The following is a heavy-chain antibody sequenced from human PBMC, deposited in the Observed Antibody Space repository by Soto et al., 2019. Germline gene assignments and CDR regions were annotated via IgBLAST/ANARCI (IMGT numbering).Heavy chain of an antibody. J-gene: IGHJ6*03. CDR2: IYSGGST. D-gene: IGHD6-13*01. CDR1: GFTVSSNY. V-gene: IGHV3-66*01. CDR3: ARDLIAAAGLRGAIYFDYYYMDV. Sequence: GGSLRLSCAASGFTVSSNYMSWVRQAPGKGLEWVSVIYSGGSTYYADSVKGRFTISRDNSKNTLYLQMNSLRAEDTAVYYCARDLIAAAGLRGAIYFDYYYMDVWGKGTTVTVSS.